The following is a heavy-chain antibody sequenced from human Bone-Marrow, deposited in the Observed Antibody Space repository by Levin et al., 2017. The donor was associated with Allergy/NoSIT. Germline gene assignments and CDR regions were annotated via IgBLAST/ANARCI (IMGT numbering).Heavy chain of an antibody. Sequence: LSLTCAASGFRLSNFAMHWVRQAPGKGLEWVAVASYDGTRKYYADSVKGRFTISRDNSKNTLSLEMSSLRVDDTALYYCARGRYGYFDNVPYYQAFDYWGQGTLVTVSS. J-gene: IGHJ4*02. CDR3: ARGRYGYFDNVPYYQAFDY. V-gene: IGHV3-30-3*01. D-gene: IGHD3-9*01. CDR1: GFRLSNFA. CDR2: ASYDGTRK.